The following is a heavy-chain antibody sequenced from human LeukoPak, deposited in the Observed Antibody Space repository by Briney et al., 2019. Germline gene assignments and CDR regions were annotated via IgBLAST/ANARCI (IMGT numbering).Heavy chain of an antibody. CDR3: ARSYVWGSYYAFDI. CDR2: IYHSGST. D-gene: IGHD3-16*01. Sequence: PSETLSLTCTVSGYSNSSGYYWGWIRQPPGKGLEWIGSIYHSGSTYYNPSLKSRVTISVDTSKNQFSLKLSSVTAADTAVYYCARSYVWGSYYAFDIWGQGTMVTVSS. J-gene: IGHJ3*02. CDR1: GYSNSSGYY. V-gene: IGHV4-38-2*02.